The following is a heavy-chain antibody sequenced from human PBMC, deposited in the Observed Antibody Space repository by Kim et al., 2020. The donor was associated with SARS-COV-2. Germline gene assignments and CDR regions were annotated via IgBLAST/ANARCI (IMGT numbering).Heavy chain of an antibody. Sequence: SETLSLTCTVFGGSISSDNWWSWVRQPPGKGLEWIGEVYHSGITNYNPSLRSRVTINVDKSKNELSLTLSSATAADTAIYYCTGHSAYSFPYWGHGTLVTVSS. CDR1: GGSISSDNW. CDR2: VYHSGIT. V-gene: IGHV4-4*02. J-gene: IGHJ4*01. CDR3: TGHSAYSFPY. D-gene: IGHD2-15*01.